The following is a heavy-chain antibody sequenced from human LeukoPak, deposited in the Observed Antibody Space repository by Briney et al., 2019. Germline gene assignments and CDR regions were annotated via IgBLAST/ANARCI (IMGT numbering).Heavy chain of an antibody. J-gene: IGHJ3*02. Sequence: ASVKVSCKASGYTFTSYGISWVRQAPGQGLEWMGWISAYNGNTNYAQKLQGRVTMTTDTSTSTAYMELRSLRSDDTAVYYCARVGPIVLSKVDAFDIWGQGTMVTVSS. CDR3: ARVGPIVLSKVDAFDI. V-gene: IGHV1-18*01. CDR2: ISAYNGNT. D-gene: IGHD2-8*01. CDR1: GYTFTSYG.